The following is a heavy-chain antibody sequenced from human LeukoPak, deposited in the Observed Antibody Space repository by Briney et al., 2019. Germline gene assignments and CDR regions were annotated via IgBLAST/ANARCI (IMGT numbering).Heavy chain of an antibody. CDR2: INPNSGGT. CDR3: ARDSIAAAGTDPFYYYYYGMDV. CDR1: GYTFTGYY. J-gene: IGHJ6*02. Sequence: GASVKVSCKASGYTFTGYYMHWVRQAPGQGREWMGWINPNSGGTNYAQKFRGRVTMTRDTSISTAYMELSRLRSDDTAGYYCARDSIAAAGTDPFYYYYYGMDVWGQGTTVTVSS. D-gene: IGHD6-13*01. V-gene: IGHV1-2*02.